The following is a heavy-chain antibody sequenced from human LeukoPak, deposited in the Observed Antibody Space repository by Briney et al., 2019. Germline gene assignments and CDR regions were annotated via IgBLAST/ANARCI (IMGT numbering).Heavy chain of an antibody. CDR3: ASRGGSSSSGRWGYCYYYMDV. CDR1: GFTFSSYG. Sequence: PGGSLRLSCAASGFTFSSYGMHWVRQAPGKGLEWVAVISYAGSNKYYADSVKGRFTISRDNAKNSLYLQMNSLRAEDTAVYYCASRGGSSSSGRWGYCYYYMDVWGKGTTVTVSS. V-gene: IGHV3-30*03. CDR2: ISYAGSNK. D-gene: IGHD6-6*01. J-gene: IGHJ6*03.